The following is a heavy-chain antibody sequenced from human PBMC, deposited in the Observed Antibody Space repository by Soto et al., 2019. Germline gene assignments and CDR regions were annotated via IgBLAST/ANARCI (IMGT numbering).Heavy chain of an antibody. Sequence: SETLSLTCAVYGGSFSGYYWSWIRQPPGKGLEWIGEINHSGSTNYNPSLKSRVTISVDTSKNQFSLKLSSVTAADTAVYYCARGRGPEYSSSWYSARTYYYYYYMDVWGKGTTVT. V-gene: IGHV4-34*01. CDR2: INHSGST. CDR3: ARGRGPEYSSSWYSARTYYYYYYMDV. J-gene: IGHJ6*03. CDR1: GGSFSGYY. D-gene: IGHD6-13*01.